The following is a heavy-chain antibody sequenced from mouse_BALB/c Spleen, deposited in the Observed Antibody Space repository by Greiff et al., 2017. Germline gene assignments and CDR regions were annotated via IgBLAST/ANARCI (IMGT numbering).Heavy chain of an antibody. J-gene: IGHJ3*01. Sequence: QVQLQQSGPELVKPGASVKMSCKASGYTFTDYVISWVKQRTGQGLEWIGEIYPGSGSTYYNEKFKGKATLTADKSSNTAYMQLSSLTSEDSAVYFCARKRDYFAYWGQGTLVTVSA. D-gene: IGHD2-4*01. CDR2: IYPGSGST. CDR1: GYTFTDYV. CDR3: ARKRDYFAY. V-gene: IGHV1-77*01.